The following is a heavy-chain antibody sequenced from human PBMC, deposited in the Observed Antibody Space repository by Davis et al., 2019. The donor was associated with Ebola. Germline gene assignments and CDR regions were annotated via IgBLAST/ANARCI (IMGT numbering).Heavy chain of an antibody. CDR3: ARPYSGSGSYAY. J-gene: IGHJ4*02. D-gene: IGHD3-10*01. V-gene: IGHV1-18*01. CDR1: AYTFSSSG. CDR2: ISAYNGNT. Sequence: ASVKLSCKASAYTFSSSGISWVRQALGQGLEWMGWISAYNGNTNYAQKLQGRVTMTTDTSTSTAYMELRSLRSDDTAVYYCARPYSGSGSYAYWGQGTLVTVSS.